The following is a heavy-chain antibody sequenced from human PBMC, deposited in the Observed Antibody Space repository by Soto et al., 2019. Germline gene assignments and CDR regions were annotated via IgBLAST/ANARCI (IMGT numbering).Heavy chain of an antibody. Sequence: GGSLRLSCAASGFTFSSYAMSWVRQAPGKGLEWVSAISGSGGSTYYADSVKGRFTISRDNSKNTLYLQMNSLRAEDTAVYYCAKDLPGGESLWFGSYYFDYWGQGTLVTVSS. CDR2: ISGSGGST. J-gene: IGHJ4*02. V-gene: IGHV3-23*01. CDR3: AKDLPGGESLWFGSYYFDY. CDR1: GFTFSSYA. D-gene: IGHD3-10*01.